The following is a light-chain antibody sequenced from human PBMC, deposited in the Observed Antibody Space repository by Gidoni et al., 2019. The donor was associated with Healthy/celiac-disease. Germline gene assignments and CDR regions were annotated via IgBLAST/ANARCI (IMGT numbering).Light chain of an antibody. Sequence: EIVLTQAPGTLSLSPGERATRSCRASQSVSSSYLAWYQQKPGQAPRLLIYGASSRATGIPDRFSGSGSGTDFTLTISRLEPEDFAVYYCQQYGSSLGWTFGQGTKVEIK. J-gene: IGKJ1*01. CDR1: QSVSSSY. V-gene: IGKV3-20*01. CDR2: GAS. CDR3: QQYGSSLGWT.